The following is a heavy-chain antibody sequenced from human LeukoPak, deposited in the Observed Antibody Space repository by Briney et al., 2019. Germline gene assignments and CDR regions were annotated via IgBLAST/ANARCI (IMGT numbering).Heavy chain of an antibody. J-gene: IGHJ4*02. D-gene: IGHD3-3*01. CDR1: GSIYTSYA. V-gene: IGHV1-8*01. CDR2: MNPKSGNT. CDR3: ARGSITIFGVVIIRYYFDY. Sequence: GASVKVSCKASGSIYTSYAINWVRQATRQGREWLGWMNPKSGNTGSAQKFQGRVTMARNTSISTDYMELSSLRSEDTVVYYCARGSITIFGVVIIRYYFDYWGQGTLVTVSS.